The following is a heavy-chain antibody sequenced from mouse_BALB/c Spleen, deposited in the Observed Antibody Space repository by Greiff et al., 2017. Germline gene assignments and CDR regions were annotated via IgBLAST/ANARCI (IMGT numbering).Heavy chain of an antibody. D-gene: IGHD2-10*02. V-gene: IGHV3-2*02. CDR1: GYSITSDYA. Sequence: DVKLQESGPGLVKPSQSLSLTCTVTGYSITSDYAWNWIRQFPGNKLEWMGYISYSGSTSYNPSLKSRISITRDTSKNQFFLQLNSVTTEDTATYYCARGRYGNYYAMDYWGQGTSVTVSS. CDR2: ISYSGST. J-gene: IGHJ4*01. CDR3: ARGRYGNYYAMDY.